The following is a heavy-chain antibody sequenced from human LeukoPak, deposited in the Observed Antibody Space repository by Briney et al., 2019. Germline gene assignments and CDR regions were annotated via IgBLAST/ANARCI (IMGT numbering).Heavy chain of an antibody. Sequence: PSQTLSLTCTVSGGSISSGSYYWSWIRQPAGKGLEWIGHIYYSGSTNYNPSLKSRVTISVDTSKNQFSLKLSSVTAADTAVYYCARGGDFWSGYYMARNDAFDIWGQGTMVTVSS. V-gene: IGHV4-61*09. J-gene: IGHJ3*02. D-gene: IGHD3-3*01. CDR2: IYYSGST. CDR1: GGSISSGSYY. CDR3: ARGGDFWSGYYMARNDAFDI.